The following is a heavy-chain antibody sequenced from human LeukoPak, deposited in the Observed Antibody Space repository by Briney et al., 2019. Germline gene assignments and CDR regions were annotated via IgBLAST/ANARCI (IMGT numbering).Heavy chain of an antibody. J-gene: IGHJ4*02. CDR3: AKDLSGSSNCYDY. CDR2: INGSGGST. CDR1: GFTLSSYA. D-gene: IGHD2-15*01. V-gene: IGHV3-23*01. Sequence: GGSLRLSCAASGFTLSSYAMSWVRQAPGKGLVWVSTINGSGGSTYYADSVKGRFTISRDNSKNTLYLQMNSLRAEDTAVYYCAKDLSGSSNCYDYWGQGTLVTVSS.